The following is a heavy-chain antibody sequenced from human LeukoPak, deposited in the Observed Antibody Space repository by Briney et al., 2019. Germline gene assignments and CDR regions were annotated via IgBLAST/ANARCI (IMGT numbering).Heavy chain of an antibody. Sequence: GASVKVSCKASGYTFISYYLHWVRQAPGQGLEWMGLINPTGGSTSYAQKFQARVTMTRDTSTGTVTMELSSLRSEDTAVYYCARSLTSNQYYDFLSRYSLDYWGQGTLVTVTS. CDR2: INPTGGST. CDR3: ARSLTSNQYYDFLSRYSLDY. D-gene: IGHD3-3*01. CDR1: GYTFISYY. V-gene: IGHV1-46*01. J-gene: IGHJ4*02.